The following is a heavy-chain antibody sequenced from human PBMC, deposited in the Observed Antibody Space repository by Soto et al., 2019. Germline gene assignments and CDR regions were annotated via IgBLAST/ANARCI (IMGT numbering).Heavy chain of an antibody. CDR3: ARRGPVDNRYYFNY. V-gene: IGHV3-23*01. Sequence: GGSLRLSCAASGFTIISRGMSWVRQAPGKGLEWVSTIGESGTSYYADSVKGRFTLSRDTLKNTLYLQMNSLRVDDTAIYYCARRGPVDNRYYFNYWGQGTLVTVSS. CDR2: IGESGTS. CDR1: GFTIISRG. J-gene: IGHJ4*02.